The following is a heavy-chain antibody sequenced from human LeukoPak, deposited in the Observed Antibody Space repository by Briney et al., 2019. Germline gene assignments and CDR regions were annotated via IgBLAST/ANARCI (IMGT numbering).Heavy chain of an antibody. V-gene: IGHV4-59*01. D-gene: IGHD3-16*01. J-gene: IGHJ4*02. CDR2: IYHSGST. CDR3: ARVWGTYYFDY. CDR1: GGSISSYY. Sequence: SETLSLTCTVSGGSISSYYWSWIRQPPGKGLEWIGYIYHSGSTNYNPSLKSRVTISVDTSKNQFSLKLSSVTAADTAVYYCARVWGTYYFDYWGQGTLVTVSS.